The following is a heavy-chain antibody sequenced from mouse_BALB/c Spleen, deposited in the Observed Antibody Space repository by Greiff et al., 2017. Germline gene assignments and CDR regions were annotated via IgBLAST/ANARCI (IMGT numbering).Heavy chain of an antibody. CDR2: ISDGGSYT. CDR3: ARHGGSSHFDV. V-gene: IGHV5-4*02. Sequence: EVMLVESGGGLVKPGGSLKLSCAASGFTFSDYYMYWVRQTPEKRLEWVATISDGGSYTYYPDSVKGRFTISRDNAKNTLYLQMSSLKSEDTAMYYCARHGGSSHFDVWGAGTTVTVSS. D-gene: IGHD1-1*01. J-gene: IGHJ1*01. CDR1: GFTFSDYY.